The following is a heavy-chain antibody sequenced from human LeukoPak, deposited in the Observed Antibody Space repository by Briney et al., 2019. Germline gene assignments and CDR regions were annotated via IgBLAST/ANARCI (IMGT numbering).Heavy chain of an antibody. V-gene: IGHV3-66*04. CDR2: IYSGGST. J-gene: IGHJ4*02. CDR3: ARRGYSSGFYFDY. CDR1: GFTVSSNY. D-gene: IGHD6-19*01. Sequence: PGGSLRLSCAASGFTVSSNYMSWVRQAPGKGLEWVSVIYSGGSTYYADSVKGRFTISRDNSKNTLYLQMNSLRAEDTAVYYCARRGYSSGFYFDYWGQGTLVTVSS.